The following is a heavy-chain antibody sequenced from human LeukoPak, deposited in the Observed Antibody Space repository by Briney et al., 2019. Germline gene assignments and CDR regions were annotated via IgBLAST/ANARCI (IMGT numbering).Heavy chain of an antibody. V-gene: IGHV3-66*01. CDR1: GFTVSSNY. D-gene: IGHD6-19*01. CDR2: IYAGGNT. CDR3: ARVSYSSGWYTSFGY. Sequence: GGSLRLSCAASGFTVSSNYMSWVRQAPGKGLEWVSVIYAGGNTHYADSVKGRITISRDNSKNTLYLQMNSLRAEDTAVYYCARVSYSSGWYTSFGYWGQGTLVTVSS. J-gene: IGHJ4*02.